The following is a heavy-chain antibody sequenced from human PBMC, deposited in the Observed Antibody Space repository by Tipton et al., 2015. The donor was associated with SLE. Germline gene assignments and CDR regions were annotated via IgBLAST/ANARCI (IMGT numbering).Heavy chain of an antibody. V-gene: IGHV4-38-2*02. J-gene: IGHJ4*02. CDR1: GVSISSCYY. CDR2: IFHTGNT. D-gene: IGHD2-15*01. Sequence: TLSLTCSVSGVSISSCYYWVWLRQSPGKGLEWIATIFHTGNTYYRSSLRSRTTISVDTSRNQFSLKMTSMTAADTAVYYCAREGGAAKTFDYWGQGILVTVSS. CDR3: AREGGAAKTFDY.